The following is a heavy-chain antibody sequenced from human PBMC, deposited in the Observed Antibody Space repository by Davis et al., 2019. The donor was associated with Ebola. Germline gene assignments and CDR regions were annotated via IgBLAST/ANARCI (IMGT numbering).Heavy chain of an antibody. CDR1: GGTFSSYA. D-gene: IGHD5-18*01. CDR2: IIPIFGTA. CDR3: ARESGEHTSMAKPFDY. Sequence: SVKVSCKASGGTFSSYAISWVRQAPGQGLEWMGGIIPIFGTANYAQKFQGRVTITADESTTTAHMELRNLRSEDTAVYYCARESGEHTSMAKPFDYWGQGTRVTVSS. V-gene: IGHV1-69*13. J-gene: IGHJ4*02.